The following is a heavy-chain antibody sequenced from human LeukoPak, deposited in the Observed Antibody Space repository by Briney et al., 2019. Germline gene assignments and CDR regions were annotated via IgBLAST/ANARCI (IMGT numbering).Heavy chain of an antibody. CDR2: ISGSGGST. CDR1: GFTFSTHA. D-gene: IGHD6-13*01. V-gene: IGHV3-23*01. CDR3: ARGLAAGGTNRDQSSGSGAFDI. Sequence: GGSLRLSCAASGFTFSTHAMSWVRQAPGKGLEWVSGISGSGGSTYYADSVKGRFTISRDNSKNTLYLQMNSLRAEDTAVYYCARGLAAGGTNRDQSSGSGAFDIWGQGTMVTVSS. J-gene: IGHJ3*02.